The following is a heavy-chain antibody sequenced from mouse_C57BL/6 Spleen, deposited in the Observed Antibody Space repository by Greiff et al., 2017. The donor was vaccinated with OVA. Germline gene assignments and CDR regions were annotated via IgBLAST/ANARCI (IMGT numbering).Heavy chain of an antibody. V-gene: IGHV1-69*01. D-gene: IGHD1-1*01. Sequence: QVQLQQPGAELVMPGASVKLSCKASGYTFTSYWMHWVKQRPGQGLEWIGEIDPSDSYTNYNQKFKGKSTLTVDKSSSTAYMQLSSLTSEDSAVYYCARVSTTPWNAMDYWGQGTSVTVSS. J-gene: IGHJ4*01. CDR3: ARVSTTPWNAMDY. CDR1: GYTFTSYW. CDR2: IDPSDSYT.